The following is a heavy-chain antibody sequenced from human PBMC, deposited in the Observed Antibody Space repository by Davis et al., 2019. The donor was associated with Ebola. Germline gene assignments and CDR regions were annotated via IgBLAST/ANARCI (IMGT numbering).Heavy chain of an antibody. Sequence: PSETLSLICTVSGGSISSSSYYWGWIRQPPGKGLEWIGSIYYSGSTYYNPSLKSRVTISVDTSKNQFSLKLSSVTAADTAVYYCARGQEDTAMVTKGNVDYWGQGTLVTVSS. D-gene: IGHD5-18*01. CDR3: ARGQEDTAMVTKGNVDY. CDR2: IYYSGST. J-gene: IGHJ4*02. CDR1: GGSISSSSYY. V-gene: IGHV4-39*01.